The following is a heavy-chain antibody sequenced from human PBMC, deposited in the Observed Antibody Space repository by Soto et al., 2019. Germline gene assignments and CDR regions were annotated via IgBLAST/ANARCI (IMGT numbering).Heavy chain of an antibody. Sequence: PSETLSLTRAVYGGSFSGYYWSWIPQPPGKGLEWIGEINHSGSTNYNPSLKSRVTISVDTSKNQFSLKLSSVTAADTAVYYCARDQVSDIDYYYYGMDVWGQGTTVTVSS. D-gene: IGHD2-15*01. CDR1: GGSFSGYY. J-gene: IGHJ6*02. CDR2: INHSGST. CDR3: ARDQVSDIDYYYYGMDV. V-gene: IGHV4-34*01.